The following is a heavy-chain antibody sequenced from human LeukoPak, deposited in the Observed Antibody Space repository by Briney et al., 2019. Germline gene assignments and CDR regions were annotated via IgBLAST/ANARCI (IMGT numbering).Heavy chain of an antibody. V-gene: IGHV3-23*01. CDR1: GFTFSSYA. Sequence: GGSLRLSCAASGFTFSSYAMSWVRQAPGKGLEWVSAISGSGGSTYYADSVKGRFTISRDNSKNTLYLQMNSLRAEDTAVYYCAKDGGRGVVTAMAFDYWGQGTLVTVSS. D-gene: IGHD2-21*02. J-gene: IGHJ4*02. CDR3: AKDGGRGVVTAMAFDY. CDR2: ISGSGGST.